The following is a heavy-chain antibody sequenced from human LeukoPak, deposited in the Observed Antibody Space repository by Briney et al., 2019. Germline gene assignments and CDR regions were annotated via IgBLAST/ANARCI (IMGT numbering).Heavy chain of an antibody. Sequence: PSETLSLTCTVSGGSISSYYWSWIRQPPGKGLEWIGYIYYSGSTNYNPSLKSRVTISVDTSKNQFSLKLSSVTAADTAVYYGARVRDDTAYYFDYWGQGTLVTVSS. V-gene: IGHV4-59*01. D-gene: IGHD3-9*01. CDR3: ARVRDDTAYYFDY. CDR1: GGSISSYY. J-gene: IGHJ4*02. CDR2: IYYSGST.